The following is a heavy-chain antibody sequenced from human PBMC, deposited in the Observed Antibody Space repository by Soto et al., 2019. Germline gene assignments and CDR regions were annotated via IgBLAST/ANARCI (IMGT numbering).Heavy chain of an antibody. J-gene: IGHJ6*02. CDR1: GFTFSSYA. V-gene: IGHV3-30-3*01. Sequence: SGFTFSSYAMHWVRQAPGKVLEWVAVISYDGSNKYYADSVKGRFTISRDNSKNTLYLQMNSLRAEDTAVYYCARDLTIFEGGWYYGMDVWGQGTTVTVSS. D-gene: IGHD3-3*01. CDR3: ARDLTIFEGGWYYGMDV. CDR2: ISYDGSNK.